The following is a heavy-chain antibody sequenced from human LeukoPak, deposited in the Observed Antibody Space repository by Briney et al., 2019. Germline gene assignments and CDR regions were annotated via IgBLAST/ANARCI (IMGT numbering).Heavy chain of an antibody. D-gene: IGHD3-10*01. J-gene: IGHJ4*02. CDR3: AKDSGPTDSGY. Sequence: GGSLRLSCAASGFTFSSYAMSWVRQAPGKGLEWVSAISGSSGSTYYADSVKGRFTISRDNSKNTLYLQMNSLRAEDTAVYYCAKDSGPTDSGYWGQGTLVTVSS. CDR1: GFTFSSYA. CDR2: ISGSSGST. V-gene: IGHV3-23*01.